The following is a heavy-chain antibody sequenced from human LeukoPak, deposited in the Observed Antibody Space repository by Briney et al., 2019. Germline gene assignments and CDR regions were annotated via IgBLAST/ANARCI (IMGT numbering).Heavy chain of an antibody. Sequence: PSETLSLTCTVSGGSISSSSYYWGWIRQPPGKGLEWIGSIYYSGSTYYNPSLKSRVTISVDTSKNQFSLKLSSVTAADTAVYYCARGSAGYYGSGRDWFDPWGQGTLVTVSS. V-gene: IGHV4-39*07. J-gene: IGHJ5*02. CDR2: IYYSGST. CDR1: GGSISSSSYY. D-gene: IGHD3-10*01. CDR3: ARGSAGYYGSGRDWFDP.